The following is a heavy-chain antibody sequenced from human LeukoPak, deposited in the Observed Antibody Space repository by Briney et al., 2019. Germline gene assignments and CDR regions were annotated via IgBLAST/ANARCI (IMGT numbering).Heavy chain of an antibody. Sequence: GGSLRLFCAASGFTFSSYTMHWVRQAPGKGLEWMAVISYDGSNKYYADSVQGRFIISRDNSKNTLQMNSLRAEDTAVYYCARVRSDLRFDPWGQGTLVTVSS. CDR3: ARVRSDLRFDP. CDR2: ISYDGSNK. J-gene: IGHJ5*02. D-gene: IGHD3/OR15-3a*01. V-gene: IGHV3-30-3*01. CDR1: GFTFSSYT.